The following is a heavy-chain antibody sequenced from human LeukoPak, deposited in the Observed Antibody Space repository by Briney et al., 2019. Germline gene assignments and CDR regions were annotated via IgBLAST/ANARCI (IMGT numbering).Heavy chain of an antibody. J-gene: IGHJ5*02. V-gene: IGHV4-39*01. D-gene: IGHD6-13*01. CDR1: GGSISSSSYY. CDR2: IYYSGST. CDR3: AKAYSSSWYWIRWFDP. Sequence: SETLSLTCTVSGGSISSSSYYWGWIRQPPGKGLEWIGSIYYSGSTYYNPSLKSRVTISVDTSKNQFSLKLSSVTAADTAVYYCAKAYSSSWYWIRWFDPWGQGTLATVSS.